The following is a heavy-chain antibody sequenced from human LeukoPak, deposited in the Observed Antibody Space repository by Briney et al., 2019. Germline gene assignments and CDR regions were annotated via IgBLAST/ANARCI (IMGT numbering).Heavy chain of an antibody. CDR2: IYWNDEK. Sequence: SGPTLVKPTQTLTLTCTLSGFSLSTSGVGVGWIRQPPGKALEWLALIYWNDEKRYSPSLKSRLTITKDTSKNQVVLTMTNMDPVDTATYFCAHSPHSSGYYFSFDYWGQGTLVTVSS. J-gene: IGHJ4*02. V-gene: IGHV2-5*01. D-gene: IGHD3-22*01. CDR1: GFSLSTSGVG. CDR3: AHSPHSSGYYFSFDY.